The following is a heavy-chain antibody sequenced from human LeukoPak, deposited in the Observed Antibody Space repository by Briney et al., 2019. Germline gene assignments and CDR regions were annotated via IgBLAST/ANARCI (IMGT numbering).Heavy chain of an antibody. V-gene: IGHV1-18*01. CDR2: ISAYNGNT. CDR3: ARDPQRNYYYYMDV. Sequence: ASVTVSCTASGYTFTSYGISWVRQAPGQGLEWMGWISAYNGNTNYAQKLQGRVTMTTDTSTSAAYMELRSLRSDDTAVYYCARDPQRNYYYYMDVWGKGTTVTVSS. J-gene: IGHJ6*03. CDR1: GYTFTSYG.